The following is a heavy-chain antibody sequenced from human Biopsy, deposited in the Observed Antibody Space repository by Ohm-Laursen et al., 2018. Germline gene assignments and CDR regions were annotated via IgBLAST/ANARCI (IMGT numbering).Heavy chain of an antibody. V-gene: IGHV4-31*01. CDR1: GGSVSSGGFY. Sequence: PSDTLSLTCTVSGGSVSSGGFYWSWIRQHPGKGLEWIGYIYCSGTTYYNPSLKSLVTISVDTSKNQFSLKLNSVTAADTAVYYCARRPYGGTRYWYFDLWGRGTLVTVSS. CDR2: IYCSGTT. CDR3: ARRPYGGTRYWYFDL. D-gene: IGHD4-23*01. J-gene: IGHJ2*01.